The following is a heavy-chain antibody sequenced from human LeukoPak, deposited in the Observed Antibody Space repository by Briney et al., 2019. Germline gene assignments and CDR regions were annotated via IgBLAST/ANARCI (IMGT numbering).Heavy chain of an antibody. CDR1: GGSISSGGYY. CDR3: ARVFGELLSYRYFDL. J-gene: IGHJ2*01. V-gene: IGHV4-31*03. CDR2: IYYSGST. D-gene: IGHD3-10*02. Sequence: SETLSLTCTVSGGSISSGGYYWSWIRQHPGKGLEWIGYIYYSGSTHYNPSLKSRVTISVDTSKNQFSLKLSSVTAADTAVYYCARVFGELLSYRYFDLWGRGTLVTVSS.